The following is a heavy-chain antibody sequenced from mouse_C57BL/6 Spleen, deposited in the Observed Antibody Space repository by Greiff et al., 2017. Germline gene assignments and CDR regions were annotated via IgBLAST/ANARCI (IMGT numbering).Heavy chain of an antibody. CDR3: ARSTMVRAMDY. CDR2: INPSNGGT. D-gene: IGHD2-2*01. V-gene: IGHV1-53*01. Sequence: QVHVKQPGTELVKPGASVKLSCKASGYTFTSYWMHWVKQRPGQGLEWIGNINPSNGGTNYNEKFKSKATLTVDKSSSTAYMQLSSLTSEDSAVYYCARSTMVRAMDYWGQGTSVTVSS. CDR1: GYTFTSYW. J-gene: IGHJ4*01.